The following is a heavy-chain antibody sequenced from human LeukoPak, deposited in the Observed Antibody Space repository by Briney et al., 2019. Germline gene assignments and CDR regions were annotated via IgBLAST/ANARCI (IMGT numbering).Heavy chain of an antibody. CDR2: MYYSSSA. J-gene: IGHJ4*01. V-gene: IGHV4-39*01. CDR1: GGSISSSIYY. CDR3: ARHWRDGDSLLRYFDA. D-gene: IGHD4-17*01. Sequence: SEPLSLTCTVSGGSISSSIYYWGWIRQPPGKGLEWMGSMYYSSSANCNPTLKSRIVLSVDTSKIQFSLKLSSVTVGATAVYYSARHWRDGDSLLRYFDAWGQGTLVTVSS.